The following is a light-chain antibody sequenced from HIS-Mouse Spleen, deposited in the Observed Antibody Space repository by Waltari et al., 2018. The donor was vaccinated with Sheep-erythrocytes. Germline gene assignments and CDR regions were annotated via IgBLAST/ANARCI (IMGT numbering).Light chain of an antibody. CDR1: SSQVGGSNP. J-gene: IGLJ3*02. CDR3: CSYAGSSTPWV. Sequence: QSALTQPASVSGSPGQSIPIPSTGPSSQVGGSNPASGYQQHPGKAPKLMIYEGSKRPSGVSNRFSGSKSGNTASLTISGLQAEDEADYYCCSYAGSSTPWVFGGGTKLTVL. V-gene: IGLV2-23*01. CDR2: EGS.